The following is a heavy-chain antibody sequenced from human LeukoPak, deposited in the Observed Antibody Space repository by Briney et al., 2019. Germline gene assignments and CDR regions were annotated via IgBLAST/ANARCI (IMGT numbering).Heavy chain of an antibody. J-gene: IGHJ5*02. Sequence: PSETLSLTCTVSGGSISSYYWSWIRQPPGKGLEWIGYIYYSGSTNYNPSLKSRVTISVDTSKNQFSLKLSSVTAADTAVYYCARVPARWYYDFSPNWFDPWGQGTLVTVSS. V-gene: IGHV4-59*01. CDR3: ARVPARWYYDFSPNWFDP. CDR2: IYYSGST. D-gene: IGHD3-3*01. CDR1: GGSISSYY.